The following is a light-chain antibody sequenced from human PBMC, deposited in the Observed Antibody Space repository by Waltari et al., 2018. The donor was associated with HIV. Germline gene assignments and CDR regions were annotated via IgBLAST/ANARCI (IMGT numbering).Light chain of an antibody. V-gene: IGLV3-10*01. Sequence: SYELTQPPSVSVSPGQTARITCSGDTLPKKYAHWYQQKSGQAPVLVIYEDIKQPSGIPRRFSGSSSGTVAILTISGAQGEDEADYYCYSTESNGNHRVFGGGTKLTVL. CDR2: EDI. CDR3: YSTESNGNHRV. CDR1: TLPKKY. J-gene: IGLJ3*02.